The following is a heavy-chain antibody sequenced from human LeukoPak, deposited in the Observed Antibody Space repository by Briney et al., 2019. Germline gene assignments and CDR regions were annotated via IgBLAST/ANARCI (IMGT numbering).Heavy chain of an antibody. CDR2: ISDGGSYR. CDR1: GFSFSRHW. J-gene: IGHJ4*02. V-gene: IGHV3-74*01. CDR3: ASFGISWTSAY. Sequence: PGGSLRLSCEDSGFSFSRHWMHWIRQPPGKGLVWVARISDGGSYRSHVGSVEGRFTISRDNVRNILYLHMNDLRGEDTAVYYCASFGISWTSAYWGQGTLVTVSS. D-gene: IGHD2-21*01.